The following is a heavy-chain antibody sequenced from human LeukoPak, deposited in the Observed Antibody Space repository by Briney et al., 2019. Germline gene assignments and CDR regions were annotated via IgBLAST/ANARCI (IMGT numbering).Heavy chain of an antibody. D-gene: IGHD2-2*02. J-gene: IGHJ4*02. Sequence: GGSLRLSCAASGFTFSSYAMSWVRQAPGKGLEWVAVISYDGSNKYYADSVKGRFTISRDNSKNTLYLQMNSLRAEDTAVYYCASGYCSSTSCYNIDYWGQGTLVTVSS. CDR2: ISYDGSNK. CDR1: GFTFSSYA. CDR3: ASGYCSSTSCYNIDY. V-gene: IGHV3-30-3*01.